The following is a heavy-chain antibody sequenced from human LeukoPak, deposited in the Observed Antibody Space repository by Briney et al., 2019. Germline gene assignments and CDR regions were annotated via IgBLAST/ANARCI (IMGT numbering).Heavy chain of an antibody. V-gene: IGHV1-18*01. D-gene: IGHD3-16*02. Sequence: ASVKVSCKASGYTFTSYGISWVRQAPGQGLEWMGWISAYNGNTNYAQKLQGRVTMTTDTSTSTAYMELRSLRSDDTAVYYCARDLLVWGSYRYTFAYWGQGTLVTVSS. CDR2: ISAYNGNT. CDR3: ARDLLVWGSYRYTFAY. CDR1: GYTFTSYG. J-gene: IGHJ4*02.